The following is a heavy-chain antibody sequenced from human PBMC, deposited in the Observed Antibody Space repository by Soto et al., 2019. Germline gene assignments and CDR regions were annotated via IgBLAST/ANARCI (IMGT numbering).Heavy chain of an antibody. CDR3: ASGSRITGPTPLDY. D-gene: IGHD1-7*01. Sequence: QVQLVQSGAEVKKPGASVKVSCEASGYTFTGYFLHWVRQAPGQGLEWMGWINPNSGCTNSAQKFQGWVTMTTDTSITTAYRELRRLRSYDTAIYYCASGSRITGPTPLDYWGQGTLITVSS. V-gene: IGHV1-2*04. J-gene: IGHJ4*02. CDR2: INPNSGCT. CDR1: GYTFTGYF.